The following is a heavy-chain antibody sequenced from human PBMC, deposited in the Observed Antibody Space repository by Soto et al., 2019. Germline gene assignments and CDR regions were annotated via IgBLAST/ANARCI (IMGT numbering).Heavy chain of an antibody. J-gene: IGHJ6*02. CDR3: ARGHVLLWFGELYMADYYYGMDV. CDR1: GYTFTGYY. Sequence: ASVKVCCKASGYTFTGYYRHWVRQAPGQGLEWMGRINPNSGGTNYAQKFQGWVTMTRDTSISTAYMELSRLRSDDTAVYYCARGHVLLWFGELYMADYYYGMDVWGQGTTVTVSS. D-gene: IGHD3-10*01. CDR2: INPNSGGT. V-gene: IGHV1-2*04.